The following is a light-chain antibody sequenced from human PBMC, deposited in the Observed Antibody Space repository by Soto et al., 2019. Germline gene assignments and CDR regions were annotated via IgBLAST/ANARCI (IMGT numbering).Light chain of an antibody. CDR1: EGISSY. Sequence: IQLIQSPASPSKKVGDRVAITCRASEGISSYLAWYQEKPGKVPKLLIDTASTLQNGVTSRFSGSGSGTDFTLTISSLQPEDFATYYCLQLKRYPLTFGGGT. V-gene: IGKV1-9*01. J-gene: IGKJ4*01. CDR2: TAS. CDR3: LQLKRYPLT.